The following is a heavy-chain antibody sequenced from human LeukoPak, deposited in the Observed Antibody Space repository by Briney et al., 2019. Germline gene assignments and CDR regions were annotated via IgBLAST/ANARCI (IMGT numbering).Heavy chain of an antibody. V-gene: IGHV3-21*01. Sequence: GGSLRLSCAASGFTFSSYSMNWVRQAPGKGLEWVSSISSNSSYIYYADSVKGRFTISRDNAKNSLYLQMNSLRAEDTAVYYCARDLREYCSSTSCPNWYFDLWGRGTLVTVSS. CDR3: ARDLREYCSSTSCPNWYFDL. D-gene: IGHD2-2*01. J-gene: IGHJ2*01. CDR2: ISSNSSYI. CDR1: GFTFSSYS.